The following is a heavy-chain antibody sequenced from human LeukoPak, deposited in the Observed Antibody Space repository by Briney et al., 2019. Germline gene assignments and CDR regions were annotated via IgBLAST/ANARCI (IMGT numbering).Heavy chain of an antibody. CDR1: GGTFSSYA. V-gene: IGHV1-69*01. D-gene: IGHD3-3*01. Sequence: SVKVSCKASGGTFSSYAISWLRQAPGQGLEWMGGIIPIFGTANYAQKFQGRVTITADESTSTAYMELSSLRSEDTAVYYCARELLLYDFWSDYYEGPFDYWGQGTLVTVSS. CDR2: IIPIFGTA. J-gene: IGHJ4*02. CDR3: ARELLLYDFWSDYYEGPFDY.